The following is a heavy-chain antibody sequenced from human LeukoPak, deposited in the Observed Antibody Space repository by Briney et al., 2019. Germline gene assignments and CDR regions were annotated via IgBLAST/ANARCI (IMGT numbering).Heavy chain of an antibody. CDR3: ARDATLYYDTLTGYQIDY. CDR2: INPNSGGT. CDR1: GYTFTGYY. D-gene: IGHD3-9*01. Sequence: ASVKVSCKASGYTFTGYYMHWVRQAPGQGLEWMGWINPNSGGTNYAQKFQGRVTMTRDTSISTAYMELSRLRSDDTAVYYCARDATLYYDTLTGYQIDYWGQGTLVTVSS. V-gene: IGHV1-2*02. J-gene: IGHJ4*02.